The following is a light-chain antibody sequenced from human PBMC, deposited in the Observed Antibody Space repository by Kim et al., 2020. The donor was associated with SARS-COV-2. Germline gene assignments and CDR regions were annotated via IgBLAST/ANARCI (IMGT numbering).Light chain of an antibody. CDR1: QSDDCTS. J-gene: IGKJ2*01. CDR2: VAS. CDR3: QQYGSSPYT. Sequence: EGTTLRWRASQSDDCTSLACFQQKPGQAPRLLIYVASSRATGIPDRFSGSGSGTDFTLTISRLEPEDFAVYYCQQYGSSPYTFGQGTKLEI. V-gene: IGKV3-20*01.